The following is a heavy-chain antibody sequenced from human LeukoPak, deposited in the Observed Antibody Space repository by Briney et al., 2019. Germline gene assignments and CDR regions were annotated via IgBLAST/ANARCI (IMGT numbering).Heavy chain of an antibody. D-gene: IGHD2-2*01. CDR2: ILYTGST. J-gene: IGHJ4*02. Sequence: PSETLSLTCTVSGASIINYYWSWIRRPPGKGLEYIGYILYTGSTNYNPSLKSRVTISVDTSKNQFSLQLTSVTAADTAMYYCARHPSSRPYFDYWAQGALVTVSS. CDR1: GASIINYY. V-gene: IGHV4-59*08. CDR3: ARHPSSRPYFDY.